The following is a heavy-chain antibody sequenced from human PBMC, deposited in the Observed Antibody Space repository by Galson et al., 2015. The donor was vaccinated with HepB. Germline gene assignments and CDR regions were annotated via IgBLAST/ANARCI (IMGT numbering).Heavy chain of an antibody. CDR3: ARGEQGYSSGWKKTFDY. V-gene: IGHV1-69*13. J-gene: IGHJ4*02. CDR2: IIPIFGTA. D-gene: IGHD6-19*01. Sequence: SVKVSCKASGGTFSSYAISWVRQAPGQGLEWMGGIIPIFGTANYAQKFQGRVTITADESTSTAYMELSSLRSEDTAVYYCARGEQGYSSGWKKTFDYWGQGTLVTVSS. CDR1: GGTFSSYA.